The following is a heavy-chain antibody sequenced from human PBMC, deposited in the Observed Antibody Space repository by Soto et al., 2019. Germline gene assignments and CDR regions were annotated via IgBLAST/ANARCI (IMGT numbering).Heavy chain of an antibody. CDR1: GFSASNNH. CDR3: ARDGSGPFGY. D-gene: IGHD2-15*01. Sequence: EVQLVETGGGLIQPGGSLRLSCAASGFSASNNHMSWVRQAPGKGLEWVSLIHIDGNTYYTDAVKGRFTISRDYSKNTLFLQMNNLRAEDTALYYCARDGSGPFGYWGQGTQVTVSS. CDR2: IHIDGNT. V-gene: IGHV3-53*02. J-gene: IGHJ4*02.